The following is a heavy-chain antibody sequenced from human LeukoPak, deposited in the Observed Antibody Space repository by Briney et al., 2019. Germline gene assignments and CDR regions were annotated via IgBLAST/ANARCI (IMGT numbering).Heavy chain of an antibody. CDR2: IYHSGST. J-gene: IGHJ5*02. D-gene: IGHD6-6*01. Sequence: PSETLSLTCTVSGYSISSGYYWGWIRQPPGKGLEWIGSIYHSGSTYYNPSLKSRVTISVDTSKNQFSLKLSSVTAADTAVYYCARDIGDYKGRQQLVRRSDWFDPWGQGTLVTVSS. CDR1: GYSISSGYY. CDR3: ARDIGDYKGRQQLVRRSDWFDP. V-gene: IGHV4-38-2*02.